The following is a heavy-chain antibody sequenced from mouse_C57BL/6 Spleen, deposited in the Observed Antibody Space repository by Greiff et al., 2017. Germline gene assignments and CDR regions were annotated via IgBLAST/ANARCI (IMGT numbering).Heavy chain of an antibody. V-gene: IGHV1-64*01. CDR3: AREGAQLRIRGYAMDY. CDR2: IHPNSGST. J-gene: IGHJ4*01. D-gene: IGHD3-1*01. Sequence: VQLQQPGAELVKPGASVKLSCKASGYTFTSYWMHWVKQRPGQGLEWIGMIHPNSGSTNYNEKFKSKATLTVDKSSSTAYMQPSSRTSEDSAVSYWAREGAQLRIRGYAMDYWGQGTSVTVSS. CDR1: GYTFTSYW.